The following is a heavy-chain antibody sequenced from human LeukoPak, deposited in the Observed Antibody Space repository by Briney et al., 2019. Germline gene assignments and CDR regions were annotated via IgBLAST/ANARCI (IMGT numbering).Heavy chain of an antibody. Sequence: ASVKVSCKASDYSFTTYGISWMRQAPGQGLEWMGWINTHNGNPNYAQEVQGRVTMTEDTSTDTAYMELSSLRSEDTAVYYCAGLGSSGWVDYGMDAWGQGTTVTVSS. CDR2: INTHNGNP. V-gene: IGHV1-18*01. D-gene: IGHD6-19*01. CDR3: AGLGSSGWVDYGMDA. CDR1: DYSFTTYG. J-gene: IGHJ6*02.